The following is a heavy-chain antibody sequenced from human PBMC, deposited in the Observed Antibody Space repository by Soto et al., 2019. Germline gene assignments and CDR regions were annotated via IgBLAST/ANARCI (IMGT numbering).Heavy chain of an antibody. J-gene: IGHJ3*02. D-gene: IGHD3-10*01. V-gene: IGHV4-39*01. Sequence: PPETRSLTSTVADGSISNSSYDWARFRQPPGKGLEWIGSIYYSGSTYYNPSLKSRVTISVDTSKNQFSLKLSSVTAADTAVYYCAKGGSGRYSNAFDIWGQGTMVT. CDR1: DGSISNSSYD. CDR3: AKGGSGRYSNAFDI. CDR2: IYYSGST.